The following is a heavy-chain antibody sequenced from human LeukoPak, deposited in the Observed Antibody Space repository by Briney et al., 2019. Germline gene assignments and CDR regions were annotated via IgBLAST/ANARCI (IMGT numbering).Heavy chain of an antibody. CDR3: ARRTAGGATFF. D-gene: IGHD1-26*01. J-gene: IGHJ4*02. CDR1: GDSISGSSYF. V-gene: IGHV4-39*01. Sequence: SETLSLTCTVSGDSISGSSYFWGWIRQPPGKGLEWIGSISYSGSTYYNPSLKSRVTISVDTSKNQFSLRLSSVSATDTAVYYCARRTAGGATFFWGQGTLVTVSA. CDR2: ISYSGST.